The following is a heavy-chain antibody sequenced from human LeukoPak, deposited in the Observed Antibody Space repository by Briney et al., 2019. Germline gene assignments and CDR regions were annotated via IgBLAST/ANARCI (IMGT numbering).Heavy chain of an antibody. CDR3: PRDSSRSSSLDY. J-gene: IGHJ4*02. D-gene: IGHD2-2*01. CDR1: GGSISSGGYY. Sequence: SDTLSLTCTVSGGSISSGGYYWSWIRQHPGKGLEWIGYIYYSGSTYYNPSHKSRVTIPVDTSKNHFSLKPSSLTPPDTALYYCPRDSSRSSSLDYWGQGTLVTVSS. CDR2: IYYSGST. V-gene: IGHV4-31*03.